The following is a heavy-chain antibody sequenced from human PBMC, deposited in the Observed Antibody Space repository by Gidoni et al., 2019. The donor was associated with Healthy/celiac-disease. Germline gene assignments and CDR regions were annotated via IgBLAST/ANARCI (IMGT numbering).Heavy chain of an antibody. D-gene: IGHD2-2*01. CDR1: GFTFSSYA. CDR3: AAEGYCSSTSCYVDYYYGMDV. Sequence: EVQLLESGGGLVQPGGSLRLSCAASGFTFSSYAMSWVRQAPGKGRAAVSAISGSGGSTYYAESVQGRFTISRDNSKNTLYLQMNSLRAEDTAVYYCAAEGYCSSTSCYVDYYYGMDVWGQGTTVTVSS. V-gene: IGHV3-23*01. J-gene: IGHJ6*02. CDR2: ISGSGGST.